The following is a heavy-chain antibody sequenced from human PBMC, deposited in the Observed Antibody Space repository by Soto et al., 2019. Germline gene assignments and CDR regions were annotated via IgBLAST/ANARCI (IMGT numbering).Heavy chain of an antibody. J-gene: IGHJ2*01. CDR1: GGTFSSYA. Sequence: QVQLVQSGAEVKKPGSSVKVSCKASGGTFSSYAISWVRQAPGHGLEWMGGIIPIFGTANYAKKFQGRVTITADESTSAAYMELSSLRSEDTAVYYCARDRGGREMTYWYFDLWGRGTLVTVSS. CDR2: IIPIFGTA. V-gene: IGHV1-69*12. D-gene: IGHD3-10*01. CDR3: ARDRGGREMTYWYFDL.